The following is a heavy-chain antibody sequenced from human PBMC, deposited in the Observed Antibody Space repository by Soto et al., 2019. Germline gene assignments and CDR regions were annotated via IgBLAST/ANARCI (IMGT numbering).Heavy chain of an antibody. D-gene: IGHD2-15*01. CDR1: GFTFTSSA. CDR3: AAGLLWSPQCYYYGMDV. CDR2: IVVGSGNT. V-gene: IGHV1-58*01. J-gene: IGHJ6*02. Sequence: QMQLVQSGPEVKKPGTSVKVSCKASGFTFTSSAVQWVRQARGQRLEWIGWIVVGSGNTNYAQKFQERVTITRDMSTSTAYMELSSLRSEDTAVYYCAAGLLWSPQCYYYGMDVWGQGTTVTVSS.